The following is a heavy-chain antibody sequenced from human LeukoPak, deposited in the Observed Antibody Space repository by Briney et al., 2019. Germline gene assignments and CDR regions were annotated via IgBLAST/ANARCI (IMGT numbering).Heavy chain of an antibody. CDR1: GESFRGYY. CDR2: IDHIGRT. CDR3: ARVMITFGDAFDV. D-gene: IGHD3-16*01. Sequence: PSETLSLTCAVYGESFRGYYWTWIRQTPGKGLEWIGEIDHIGRTTYNPSLKSRVTISVDTSKNQFSLKLSSVTAADTAVYYCARVMITFGDAFDVWGQGTMVTVSS. J-gene: IGHJ3*01. V-gene: IGHV4-34*01.